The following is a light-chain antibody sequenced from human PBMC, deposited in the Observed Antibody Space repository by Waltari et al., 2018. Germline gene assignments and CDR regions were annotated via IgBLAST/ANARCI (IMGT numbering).Light chain of an antibody. CDR3: AAWDDSLKGWV. Sequence: QSVLTQPPSAPGTPGQRVTIPCPAGSPNIGPRPGTGYQPPPGTAPTLLLYTRHPRPSGFPDPFSGSQSGTSASLAISGLQVEDESDYYCAAWDDSLKGWVFGGGTKLTVL. J-gene: IGLJ3*02. V-gene: IGLV1-44*01. CDR2: TRH. CDR1: SPNIGPRP.